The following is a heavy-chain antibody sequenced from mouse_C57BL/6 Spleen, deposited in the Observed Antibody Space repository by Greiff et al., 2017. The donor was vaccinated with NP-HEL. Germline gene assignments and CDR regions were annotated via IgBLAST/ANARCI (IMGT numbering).Heavy chain of an antibody. Sequence: EVKLLESGGGLVQPGESLTLSCESNEYEFPSHDMSWVRKTPEQRLELVAAINSDGGSTYYPHNMEGRFIISRDNTKKTPYLQLRSLMSEDTALYDCARDPSYYYVSSPSAMDYWGQGTSVTVSA. D-gene: IGHD1-1*01. CDR3: ARDPSYYYVSSPSAMDY. CDR1: EYEFPSHD. CDR2: INSDGGST. J-gene: IGHJ4*01. V-gene: IGHV5-2*01.